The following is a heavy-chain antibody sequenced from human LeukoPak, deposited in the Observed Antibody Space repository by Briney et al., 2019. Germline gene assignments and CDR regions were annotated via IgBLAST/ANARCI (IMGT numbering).Heavy chain of an antibody. J-gene: IGHJ4*02. CDR3: ARDGITMIVVATTGVFDY. D-gene: IGHD3-22*01. CDR2: ISAYNGNT. V-gene: IGHV1-18*01. CDR1: GYTFTSYG. Sequence: ASVKVSCKASGYTFTSYGISWVRQAPGQGLEWMGWISAYNGNTNYAQKLQGRVTMTTDTSTSTGYMELRSLRSDDTAVYYCARDGITMIVVATTGVFDYWGQGTLVTLSS.